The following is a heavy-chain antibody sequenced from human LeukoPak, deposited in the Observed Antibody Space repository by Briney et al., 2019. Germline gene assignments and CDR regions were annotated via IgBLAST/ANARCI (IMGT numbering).Heavy chain of an antibody. CDR2: INPNSGGT. J-gene: IGHJ4*02. CDR1: GYTFTGYY. CDR3: AREPLKNAGMVATYFDY. D-gene: IGHD5-12*01. Sequence: GASVKVSCKASGYTFTGYYMHWVRQAPGQGLEWMGWINPNSGGTNYAQKFQGRVTMTRDTSISTAYMELSRLRSDDTAVYYCAREPLKNAGMVATYFDYWGQGTLVTVSS. V-gene: IGHV1-2*02.